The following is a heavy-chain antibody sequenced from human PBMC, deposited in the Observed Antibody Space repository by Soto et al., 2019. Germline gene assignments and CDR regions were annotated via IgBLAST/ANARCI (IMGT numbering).Heavy chain of an antibody. J-gene: IGHJ5*02. Sequence: GASVKVSCKASGYTFTSYGISWVRQAPGLGLEWMGWISAYNGNTNYAQKLQGRVTMTTDTSTSTAYMELRSLRSDDTAVYYCARYGVYSSGWTEYNWFDPWGQGTLVTVSS. CDR2: ISAYNGNT. CDR3: ARYGVYSSGWTEYNWFDP. D-gene: IGHD6-19*01. V-gene: IGHV1-18*01. CDR1: GYTFTSYG.